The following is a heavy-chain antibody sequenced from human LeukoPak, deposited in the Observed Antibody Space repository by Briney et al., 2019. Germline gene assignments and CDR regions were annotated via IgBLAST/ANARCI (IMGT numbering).Heavy chain of an antibody. V-gene: IGHV3-21*01. CDR2: ISPSSDFI. Sequence: GGSLRLSCAASEFTFSRYAMNWVRQAPGKGLEWVSSISPSSDFIYYAASVKGRFTISRDNAKNSVFLQMTSLRDDDTALYYCARDPGIAVDSGAFDYWGQGTLVTVSS. J-gene: IGHJ4*02. CDR1: EFTFSRYA. D-gene: IGHD6-19*01. CDR3: ARDPGIAVDSGAFDY.